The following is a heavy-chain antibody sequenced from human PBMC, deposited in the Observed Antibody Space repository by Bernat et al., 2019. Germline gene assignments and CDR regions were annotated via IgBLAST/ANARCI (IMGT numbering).Heavy chain of an antibody. CDR1: GDSVSSNSPA. D-gene: IGHD5-12*01. CDR2: TFYRSNWYN. CDR3: ARVGSGDAFDI. Sequence: QELLQQSGPGLVKASQTLSLTCAISGDSVSSNSPAWNWIRQSPSRGLEWLGRTFYRSNWYNDYAVSVKSRININPDTSKNRLSLQLNSVTPENAAVYYCARVGSGDAFDIWGQGTMVTVSS. J-gene: IGHJ3*02. V-gene: IGHV6-1*01.